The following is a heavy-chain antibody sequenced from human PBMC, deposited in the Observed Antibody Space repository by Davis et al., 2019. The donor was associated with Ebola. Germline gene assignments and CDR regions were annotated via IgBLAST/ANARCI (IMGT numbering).Heavy chain of an antibody. J-gene: IGHJ4*02. CDR3: ARDHTSAWYVVDS. Sequence: PGESLKISCAASGFTFSSYDMHWVRQATGKGLEWVSAIGTAGDTYYPGSVKGRFTISRENAKNSLYLQMNSLRDEDTAVYYCARDHTSAWYVVDSWGQGTLVTVSS. CDR2: IGTAGDT. CDR1: GFTFSSYD. D-gene: IGHD6-19*01. V-gene: IGHV3-13*01.